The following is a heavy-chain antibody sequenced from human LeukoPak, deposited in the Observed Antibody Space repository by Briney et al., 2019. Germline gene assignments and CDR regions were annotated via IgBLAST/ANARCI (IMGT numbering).Heavy chain of an antibody. J-gene: IGHJ6*03. CDR2: INQSGSP. V-gene: IGHV4-34*01. CDR3: VRGLVKKLVRRQIYYYMDV. Sequence: SETLSLTCGISGGSVSDYYWSWIRQTPGEGLEWMGEINQSGSPKYNPSLKSRVAIFVDTSSNQLSLNVTSVTAADTAVYYCVRGLVKKLVRRQIYYYMDVWGKGTTVIVSS. CDR1: GGSVSDYY. D-gene: IGHD6-6*01.